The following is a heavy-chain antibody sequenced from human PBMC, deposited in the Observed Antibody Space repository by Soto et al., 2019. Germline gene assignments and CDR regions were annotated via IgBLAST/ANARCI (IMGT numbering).Heavy chain of an antibody. J-gene: IGHJ4*02. CDR1: GYTFTSYA. CDR3: ARDLGGWPDY. D-gene: IGHD6-19*01. V-gene: IGHV1-3*01. Sequence: QVQLVQSGAEVTKPGASVKVSCKASGYTFTSYAIHWVRQAPGQRLEWMGWINAGNGNTKKSQKFQARVTITRDTSVSSAYMELSSLRSEDTAVYYSARDLGGWPDYWGQGTLVTVSS. CDR2: INAGNGNT.